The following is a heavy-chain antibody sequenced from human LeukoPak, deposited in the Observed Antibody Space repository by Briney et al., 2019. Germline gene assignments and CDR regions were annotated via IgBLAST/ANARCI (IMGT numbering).Heavy chain of an antibody. D-gene: IGHD2-15*01. CDR3: ARVICSGGSCRFDY. CDR2: IKHSGSS. CDR1: GGSFSGHY. V-gene: IGHV4-34*01. J-gene: IGHJ4*02. Sequence: SETLSLTCAVYGGSFSGHYWSWIRQPPGKGLEWIGEIKHSGSSNYNPSLKSRVTMSVDTSKSQFSLKLSSVTAADTAVYYCARVICSGGSCRFDYWGQGTLVTVSS.